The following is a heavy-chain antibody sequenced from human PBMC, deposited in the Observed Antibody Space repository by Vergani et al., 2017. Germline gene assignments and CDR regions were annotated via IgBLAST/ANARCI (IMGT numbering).Heavy chain of an antibody. CDR1: GFTFSSYS. CDR3: AKFPLNITTPDRGDF. Sequence: EVQLVESGGGLVQPGGSLRLSCAASGFTFSSYSMNWVRQAAGKGLEWVSYISSSNRTIYYTDSVKGRFTISRDNAKNSLYLQMHSLRVEDTALYYCAKFPLNITTPDRGDFWGQGSLVTVSS. CDR2: ISSSNRTI. V-gene: IGHV3-48*01. D-gene: IGHD1-1*01. J-gene: IGHJ4*02.